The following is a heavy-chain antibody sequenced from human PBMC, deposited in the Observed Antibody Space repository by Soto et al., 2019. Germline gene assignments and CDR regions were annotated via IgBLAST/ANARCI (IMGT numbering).Heavy chain of an antibody. CDR1: GFTFDDYA. CDR2: ISWNSDNT. J-gene: IGHJ4*02. D-gene: IGHD4-17*01. V-gene: IGHV3-9*01. CDR3: ARSTWGYGEPLDS. Sequence: EVHLVESGGGVAQPGGSLRLSCATSGFTFDDYAMHWVRQAPGKGLEWVLGISWNSDNTGYADSVKGRFTISRDNAKRALFLQMNSLRSEDTAFYFCARSTWGYGEPLDSWGQGTLVTVSS.